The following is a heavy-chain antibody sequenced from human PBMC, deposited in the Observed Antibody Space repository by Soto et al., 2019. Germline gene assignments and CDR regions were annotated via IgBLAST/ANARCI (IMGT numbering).Heavy chain of an antibody. Sequence: VQLVESGGGVVQPGRSLRLSCAASGFTFSGYGMHWVRQAPGKGLERVAVTRHDGSNTYYADSVRGRFTISRDNSNKMLYLQMNSLRAEDTAVYYCARDGVGTTTYFGYFDYWGQGTLVTVSS. D-gene: IGHD1-26*01. CDR2: TRHDGSNT. J-gene: IGHJ4*02. CDR1: GFTFSGYG. CDR3: ARDGVGTTTYFGYFDY. V-gene: IGHV3-33*01.